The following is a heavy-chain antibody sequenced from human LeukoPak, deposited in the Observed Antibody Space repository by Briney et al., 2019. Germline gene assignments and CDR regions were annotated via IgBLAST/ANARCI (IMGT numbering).Heavy chain of an antibody. Sequence: GGSLRLSCLASGFTFSNYGMSWVRQAPGKGLEGVSVICESGDRTYYADVVKARFTVSRDIAQNTVSLQMSSLRIDDAGVYFCARAVRPMGMITNFDFWGQGTLVTVSS. CDR3: ARAVRPMGMITNFDF. V-gene: IGHV3-23*01. CDR1: GFTFSNYG. J-gene: IGHJ4*02. CDR2: ICESGDRT. D-gene: IGHD3-16*01.